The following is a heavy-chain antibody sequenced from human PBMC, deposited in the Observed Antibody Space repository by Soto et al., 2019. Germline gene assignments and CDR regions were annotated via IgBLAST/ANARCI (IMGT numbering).Heavy chain of an antibody. CDR2: IYYSGST. CDR1: GGSISSYY. Sequence: SETLSLTCTVSGGSISSYYWSWIRQPPGKGLEWIGYIYYSGSTNYNPSLKSRVTISVDTSKNQFSLKLSSVTAADTAVYYCARAAYYDFVDGIDYWGQGTLVTVSS. J-gene: IGHJ4*02. V-gene: IGHV4-59*01. D-gene: IGHD3-3*01. CDR3: ARAAYYDFVDGIDY.